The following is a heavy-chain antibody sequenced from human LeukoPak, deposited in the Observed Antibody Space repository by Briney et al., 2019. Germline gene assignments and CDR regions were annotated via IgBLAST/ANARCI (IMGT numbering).Heavy chain of an antibody. D-gene: IGHD5/OR15-5a*01. CDR3: AGAGGYSVY. CDR2: LNNDGST. CDR1: GFTVSNNH. V-gene: IGHV3-66*01. J-gene: IGHJ4*02. Sequence: GGSLRLSCAASGFTVSNNHMNRVRQAPGKGLECVSVLNNDGSTYYADSVKGRFTTSRDSSKNTVYLQMNSLRAEDTAVYYCAGAGGYSVYGSQGTLVTVSA.